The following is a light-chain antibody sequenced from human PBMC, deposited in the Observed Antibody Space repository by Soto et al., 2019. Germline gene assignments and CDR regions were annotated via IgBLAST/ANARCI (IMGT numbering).Light chain of an antibody. Sequence: ILLTQSPCSLSASVGDRVTITCRAGQGIDSSFAWHQQKPGKAPKLLIYAASSLQSGVPSRFSGSGSGTDFTLTISSLQPEDFATYYCQQSYSTPQSITFGQGTRLEIK. CDR1: QGIDSS. CDR3: QQSYSTPQSIT. CDR2: AAS. V-gene: IGKV1-39*01. J-gene: IGKJ5*01.